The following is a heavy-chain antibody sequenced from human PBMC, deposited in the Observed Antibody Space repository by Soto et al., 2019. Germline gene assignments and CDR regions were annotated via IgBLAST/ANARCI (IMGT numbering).Heavy chain of an antibody. CDR1: GFIFNDYH. J-gene: IGHJ4*02. D-gene: IGHD2-2*02. Sequence: EVQLVEAGGGLVQPGGSLRLSCAASGFIFNDYHMDWIRQTPGKGLEWLGRSRKKSNKFTTEYAASAKGRFTLSRDESKTSLYLQMNNLQAEDTAVYYCVRGYNSFDNWGQGTLVAVSS. V-gene: IGHV3-72*01. CDR3: VRGYNSFDN. CDR2: SRKKSNKFTT.